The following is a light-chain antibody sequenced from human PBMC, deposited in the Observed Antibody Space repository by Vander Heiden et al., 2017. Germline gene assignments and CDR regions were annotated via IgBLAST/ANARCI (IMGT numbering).Light chain of an antibody. Sequence: DIQMTKSPSSLSASVGARVTITRQASQDISHYLNWYQQKPGKAPQLLIYDAANLETGVPSRFSGSGSGTDFSFPISSLQPEDIATYYCQQYGNLPRTFGQGTKVEIK. CDR3: QQYGNLPRT. CDR2: DAA. CDR1: QDISHY. J-gene: IGKJ1*01. V-gene: IGKV1-33*01.